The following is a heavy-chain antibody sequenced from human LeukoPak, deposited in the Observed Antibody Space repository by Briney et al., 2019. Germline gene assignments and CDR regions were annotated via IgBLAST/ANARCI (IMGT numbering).Heavy chain of an antibody. CDR2: ISYDGSYK. Sequence: GGSLRLSCAASEFTFSTYGMHWVRQAPGKGLEWVAVISYDGSYKFYADSVKGRFTISRDNAKNSLFLQMNSLRAEDTAVYFCARLSSSSTNWFDAWGQGTLVTVSS. J-gene: IGHJ5*02. V-gene: IGHV3-30*03. CDR1: EFTFSTYG. CDR3: ARLSSSSTNWFDA. D-gene: IGHD6-19*01.